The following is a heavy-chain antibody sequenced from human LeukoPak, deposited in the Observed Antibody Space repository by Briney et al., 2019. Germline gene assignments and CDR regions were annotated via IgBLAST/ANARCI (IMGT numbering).Heavy chain of an antibody. CDR1: GGSFSGYY. D-gene: IGHD3-10*01. Sequence: SETLSLTCAVYGGSFSGYYWSWIRQPPGTGLEWIGEINHSGSTNYNPSLTSRVTISVDTSKNQFSLKLSSVTAADTAVYYCARVYYYGSVDVWGKGTTVTVSS. J-gene: IGHJ6*04. CDR3: ARVYYYGSVDV. V-gene: IGHV4-34*01. CDR2: INHSGST.